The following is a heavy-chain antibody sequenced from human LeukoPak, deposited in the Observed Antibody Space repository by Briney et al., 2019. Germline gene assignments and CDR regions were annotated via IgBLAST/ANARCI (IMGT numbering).Heavy chain of an antibody. J-gene: IGHJ4*02. CDR2: IKQGGSET. CDR3: ARGPNSNWSGLDF. D-gene: IGHD6-6*01. V-gene: IGHV3-7*01. CDR1: GFTFRSYW. Sequence: GGSLRLSCVASGFTFRSYWMSWLRQAPGKGLEWVANIKQGGSETYYVDSVKGRFSISRDNAKNTLYLQMNSLRVEDTAVYYCARGPNSNWSGLDFWGQGTLLTVSS.